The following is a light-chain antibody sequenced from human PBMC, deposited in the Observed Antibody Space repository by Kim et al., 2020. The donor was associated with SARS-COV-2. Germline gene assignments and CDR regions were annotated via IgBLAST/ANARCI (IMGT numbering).Light chain of an antibody. CDR1: KGISSY. CDR2: AAS. J-gene: IGKJ4*01. V-gene: IGKV1-9*01. CDR3: QQLNSYPLT. Sequence: EAVGDRVTITCRASKGISSYLAWYQHKPGKAPKLLIYAASTLQSGVPSRFSGSGSGTDFTLTISSLQPEDFATYYCQQLNSYPLTFGGGTKVDIK.